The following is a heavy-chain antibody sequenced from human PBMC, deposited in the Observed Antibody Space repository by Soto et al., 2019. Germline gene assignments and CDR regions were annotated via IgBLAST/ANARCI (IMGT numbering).Heavy chain of an antibody. D-gene: IGHD4-17*01. CDR3: AREYGDPFPSNWFDP. V-gene: IGHV4-31*03. Sequence: QVQLQESGPGLVKPSQTLSLTCTVSGGSISSGNYYWSWLRKHPGKGLEWIGYIYHSGSTYYNPSLKSRVTISVDTSKNQFSLKLSSVTAADTAIYYCAREYGDPFPSNWFDPWGQGTLVTVSS. CDR1: GGSISSGNYY. J-gene: IGHJ5*02. CDR2: IYHSGST.